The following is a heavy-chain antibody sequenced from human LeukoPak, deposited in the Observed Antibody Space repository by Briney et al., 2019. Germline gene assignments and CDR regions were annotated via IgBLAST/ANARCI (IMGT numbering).Heavy chain of an antibody. CDR3: VAGGYLRY. CDR1: GFTFTSNW. Sequence: GGSLRLSYAASGFTFTSNWMSWVRLDPGKGLEWVANIGEDGNEKYYVDSVKGRFTISRDNAKNSLYLEMNSLTTDDTAVYYCVAGGYLRYWGQGLLVTVSP. V-gene: IGHV3-7*01. CDR2: IGEDGNEK. J-gene: IGHJ4*02. D-gene: IGHD6-19*01.